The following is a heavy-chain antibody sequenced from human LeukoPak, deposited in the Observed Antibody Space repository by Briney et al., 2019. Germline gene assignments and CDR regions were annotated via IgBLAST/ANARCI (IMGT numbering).Heavy chain of an antibody. D-gene: IGHD2-15*01. CDR2: IYYSGST. CDR1: GGSISSSSYY. CDR3: ARQVVVVAATHWFDP. Sequence: SETLSLTCTVSGGSISSSSYYWGWIRQPPGTGLEWIGSIYYSGSTYYNPSLKSRVTISVDTSKNQFSLNLSSVTAADTAVYYRARQVVVVAATHWFDPWGQGNLVTVSS. J-gene: IGHJ5*02. V-gene: IGHV4-39*01.